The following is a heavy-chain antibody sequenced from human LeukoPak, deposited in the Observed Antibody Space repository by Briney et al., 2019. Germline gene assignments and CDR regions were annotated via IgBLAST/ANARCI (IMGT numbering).Heavy chain of an antibody. Sequence: GASVKVSCKASGYTFTSYGISWVRQAPGQGLEWMGWISAYNGNTNYAQKLQGRVTMTTDTSTSTAYMELRSLRSDDTAVYYCARERAHYYGSGSYISYYMDVWGKGTTVTISS. CDR1: GYTFTSYG. V-gene: IGHV1-18*01. CDR2: ISAYNGNT. D-gene: IGHD3-10*01. J-gene: IGHJ6*03. CDR3: ARERAHYYGSGSYISYYMDV.